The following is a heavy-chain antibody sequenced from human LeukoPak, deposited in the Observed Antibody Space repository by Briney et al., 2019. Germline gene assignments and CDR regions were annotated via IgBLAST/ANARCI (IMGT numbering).Heavy chain of an antibody. CDR3: ARDQGTGNWNLDY. D-gene: IGHD1-1*01. J-gene: IGHJ4*02. CDR2: ISSSSSYI. Sequence: PGGSLRLSCAASGFTFSSYSMNWVRQAPGKGLEWVSSISSSSSYIYYADSVKGRFTISRDNAKNSLYLQMNSLRAEDTAVYYCARDQGTGNWNLDYWGQGTLVTVSS. CDR1: GFTFSSYS. V-gene: IGHV3-21*01.